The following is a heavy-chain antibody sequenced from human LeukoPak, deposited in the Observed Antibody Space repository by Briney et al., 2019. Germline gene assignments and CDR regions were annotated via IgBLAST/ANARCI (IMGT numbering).Heavy chain of an antibody. CDR1: GFTFNNVR. CDR3: ATVPEGYCSDCGCYSYFDY. V-gene: IGHV3-15*01. J-gene: IGHJ4*02. CDR2: IYSRDGGGTT. D-gene: IGHD2-15*01. Sequence: PGGSLRLSCSASGFTFNNVRMRWVRQAPGEGREWVGRIYSRDGGGTTDYAARVKGRFNISRDDSKNTLFLQMNSLKPEDTAAYSCATVPEGYCSDCGCYSYFDYWGQGTLVTLSS.